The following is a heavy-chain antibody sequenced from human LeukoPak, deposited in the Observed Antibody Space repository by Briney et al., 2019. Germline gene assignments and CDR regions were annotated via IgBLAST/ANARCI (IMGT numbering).Heavy chain of an antibody. J-gene: IGHJ4*02. CDR2: ISGDGTRT. CDR3: AKWPEGAMDYFDY. D-gene: IGHD3-16*01. V-gene: IGHV3-23*01. CDR1: GFTFNAFG. Sequence: GGSLRLSCAASGFTFNAFGMNWVRQAPVKGLEWVSAISGDGTRTYYADSVKGRFTISRDNSKNTLYLEMSSLRVEDTAIYYCAKWPEGAMDYFDYWGQGTLVTVSS.